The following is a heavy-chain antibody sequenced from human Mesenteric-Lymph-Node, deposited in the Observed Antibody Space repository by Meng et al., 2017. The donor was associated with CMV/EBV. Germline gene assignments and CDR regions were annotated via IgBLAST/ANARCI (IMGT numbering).Heavy chain of an antibody. D-gene: IGHD5-18*01. V-gene: IGHV1-46*01. CDR3: ARVRKGGYSYGLYYYYGMDV. CDR1: GYTFTSYY. J-gene: IGHJ6*02. CDR2: INPSGGST. Sequence: ASVKVSCKASGYTFTSYYMHWVRQAPGQGLEWMGIINPSGGSTSYAQKFQGRVTMTRDTSISTAYMELSRLRSDDTAVFYCARVRKGGYSYGLYYYYGMDVWGQGTTVTVSS.